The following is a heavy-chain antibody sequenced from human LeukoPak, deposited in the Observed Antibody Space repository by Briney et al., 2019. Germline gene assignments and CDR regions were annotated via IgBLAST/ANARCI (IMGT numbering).Heavy chain of an antibody. Sequence: PSETLSLTCTVSGGSISSYYWSWIRQPAGKGLEWTGRIYTSGSTNYNPSLKSRVTMSVDTSKNQFSLKLSSVTAADTAVYYCARDSHDYGDYGYYYGMDVWGQGTTVTVSS. CDR1: GGSISSYY. D-gene: IGHD4-17*01. CDR2: IYTSGST. J-gene: IGHJ6*02. V-gene: IGHV4-4*07. CDR3: ARDSHDYGDYGYYYGMDV.